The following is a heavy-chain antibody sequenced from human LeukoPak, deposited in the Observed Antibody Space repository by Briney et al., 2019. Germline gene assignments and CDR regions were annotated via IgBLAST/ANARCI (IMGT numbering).Heavy chain of an antibody. D-gene: IGHD5-24*01. CDR2: ISGSGGST. J-gene: IGHJ4*02. CDR1: GFTVSSNY. V-gene: IGHV3-23*01. CDR3: AKDDAWLQYND. Sequence: GGYLRLSCAASGFTVSSNYMSWVRQAPGKGLEWVSAISGSGGSTYYADSVKGRFTISRDNFENTLYLQMNSLRVEDTAVYYCAKDDAWLQYNDWGQGTLVTVSS.